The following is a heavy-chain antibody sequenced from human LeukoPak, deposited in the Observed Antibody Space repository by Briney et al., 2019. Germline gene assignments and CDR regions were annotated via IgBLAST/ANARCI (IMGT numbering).Heavy chain of an antibody. V-gene: IGHV4-4*07. CDR1: GGSISSYY. D-gene: IGHD6-19*01. Sequence: SETLSLTCTVSGGSISSYYWSWIRQPAGKGLEWIGRIYTSGSTNYNPSLKSRVTMSVDTSKNQFSLKLSSVTAADTAVYYWARAASYSSGWFLYFDYWGRGPLVTVSS. CDR3: ARAASYSSGWFLYFDY. J-gene: IGHJ4*02. CDR2: IYTSGST.